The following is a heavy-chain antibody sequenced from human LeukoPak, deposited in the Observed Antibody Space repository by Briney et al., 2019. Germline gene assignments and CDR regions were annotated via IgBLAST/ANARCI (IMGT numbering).Heavy chain of an antibody. J-gene: IGHJ4*02. V-gene: IGHV3-7*01. Sequence: GGSLRLSCAASGFTFSSYWMSWVRQTPGKGLEWVANIKQDGSEKYYVDSVKGRFTISRDNAKNSLYLQMNSLRAEDTAVYYCARGHYYDSFDYWGQGTLVTVSS. D-gene: IGHD3-22*01. CDR2: IKQDGSEK. CDR1: GFTFSSYW. CDR3: ARGHYYDSFDY.